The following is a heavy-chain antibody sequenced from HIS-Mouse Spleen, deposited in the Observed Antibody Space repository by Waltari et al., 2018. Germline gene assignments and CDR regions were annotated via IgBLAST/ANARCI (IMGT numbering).Heavy chain of an antibody. Sequence: QVQLVESGGGVVQPGRSLRLSCAASGFTFSSYGMHWVRQAPGKGLGRVAVIAYDGSNKYYADSVKGRFTISRDNSKNTLYLQMNSLRAEDTAVYYCASISGAVDYWGQGTLVTVSS. D-gene: IGHD1-26*01. CDR3: ASISGAVDY. J-gene: IGHJ4*02. CDR1: GFTFSSYG. V-gene: IGHV3-30*03. CDR2: IAYDGSNK.